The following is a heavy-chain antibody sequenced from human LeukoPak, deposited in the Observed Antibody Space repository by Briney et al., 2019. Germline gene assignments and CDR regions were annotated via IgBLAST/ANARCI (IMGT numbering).Heavy chain of an antibody. CDR3: VRTHPAMDAAATEGAFDI. V-gene: IGHV2-70*09. Sequence: SWVRQPPGKALEWLARIDWDDDKYYSTSLKTRLTISKDSSKDQVVLTMTNMDPVDTGTYYCVRTHPAMDAAATEGAFDIWGQGTVVTVSS. J-gene: IGHJ3*02. D-gene: IGHD6-13*01. CDR2: IDWDDDK.